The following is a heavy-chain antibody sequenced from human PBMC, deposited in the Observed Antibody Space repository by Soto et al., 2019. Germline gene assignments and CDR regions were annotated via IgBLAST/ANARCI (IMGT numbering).Heavy chain of an antibody. J-gene: IGHJ4*02. Sequence: GESLKISCKGSGYTFTDYWIGWVRQMPGKGLEWMGIIDPRDSDTRYNPSFQGQVTMSADKSISTAYLQWSSLKASDTAMYYCARTASSSWFRGPDYWGQGTLVTVSS. CDR2: IDPRDSDT. CDR3: ARTASSSWFRGPDY. V-gene: IGHV5-51*01. CDR1: GYTFTDYW. D-gene: IGHD6-13*01.